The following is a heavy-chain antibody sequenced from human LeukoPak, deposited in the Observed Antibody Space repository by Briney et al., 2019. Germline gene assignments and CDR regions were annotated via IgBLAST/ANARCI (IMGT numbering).Heavy chain of an antibody. CDR2: IIPIFGTP. CDR3: ARGWLAETTVVTPYNY. D-gene: IGHD4-23*01. Sequence: VASVTVSCKASGGTFSSYAISWVRQAPGQGLEWMGGIIPIFGTPNYAQKFQGRVTITADESTSTAYMEPSSLRSEDTAVYYCARGWLAETTVVTPYNYWGQGTLVTVSS. J-gene: IGHJ4*02. V-gene: IGHV1-69*13. CDR1: GGTFSSYA.